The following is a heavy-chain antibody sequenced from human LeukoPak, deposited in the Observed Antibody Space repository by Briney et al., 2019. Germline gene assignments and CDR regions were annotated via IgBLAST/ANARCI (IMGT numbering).Heavy chain of an antibody. CDR1: GFTFSSYA. Sequence: GGSLRLSCAASGFTFSSYAMSWVRQAPGKGLEWVSPISGSGGSTYYADSVKGRFTISRDNSKNTLYLQMNSLRAEDTAVYYCAKASYGGNSARNYWGQGTLVTVSS. D-gene: IGHD4-23*01. CDR3: AKASYGGNSARNY. V-gene: IGHV3-23*01. CDR2: ISGSGGST. J-gene: IGHJ4*02.